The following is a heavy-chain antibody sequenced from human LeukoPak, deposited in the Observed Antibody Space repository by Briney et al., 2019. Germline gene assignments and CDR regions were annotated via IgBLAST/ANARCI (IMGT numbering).Heavy chain of an antibody. CDR3: ATAGSSGWYSWFDP. CDR1: GYTLTELS. J-gene: IGHJ5*02. D-gene: IGHD6-19*01. Sequence: ASVKVSCKVSGYTLTELSMHWVRQAPGKGLEWMGGFDPEDGETIYAQKFQGRVTMTEDTSTDTAYMELSSLRSEDTAVYYCATAGSSGWYSWFDPWGQGTLVTVSS. CDR2: FDPEDGET. V-gene: IGHV1-24*01.